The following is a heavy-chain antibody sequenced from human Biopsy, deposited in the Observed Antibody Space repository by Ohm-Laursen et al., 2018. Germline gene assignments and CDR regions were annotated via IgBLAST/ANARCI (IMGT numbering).Heavy chain of an antibody. CDR3: VRLEAGLFDAFDI. CDR1: GFTFSTYE. J-gene: IGHJ3*02. CDR2: ISHSSGPT. D-gene: IGHD6-19*01. V-gene: IGHV3-48*03. Sequence: SLRLSCAASGFTFSTYEMNWVRQAPGKGLEWISFISHSSGPTNYADPVRGRFTISRDNAKNALYLQMNSLRVEDTAFYYCVRLEAGLFDAFDIWGHGTTVTVSS.